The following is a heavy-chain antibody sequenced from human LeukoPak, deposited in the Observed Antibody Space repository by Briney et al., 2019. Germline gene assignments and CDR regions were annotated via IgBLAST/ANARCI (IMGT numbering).Heavy chain of an antibody. CDR1: GYTFTSYG. CDR2: ISAYNGNT. V-gene: IGHV1-18*01. Sequence: ASVKVSCKASGYTFTSYGISWVRRAPGQGLEWMGWISAYNGNTDYAQKLQGRVTMTTDTSTSTAYMELRGLRSDDTAVYYCAREHYYGSGSFPVSFDYWGQGALVTVSS. J-gene: IGHJ4*02. CDR3: AREHYYGSGSFPVSFDY. D-gene: IGHD3-10*01.